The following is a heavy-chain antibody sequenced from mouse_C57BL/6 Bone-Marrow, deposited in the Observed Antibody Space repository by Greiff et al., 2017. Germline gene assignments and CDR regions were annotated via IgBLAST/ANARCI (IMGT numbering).Heavy chain of an antibody. CDR1: GFTFSDYY. J-gene: IGHJ1*03. V-gene: IGHV5-16*01. CDR3: ARGYYGSSPWYFDV. CDR2: INYDGSST. D-gene: IGHD1-1*01. Sequence: EVMLVESEGGLVQPGSSMKLSCTASGFTFSDYYMAWVRQVPEKGLEWVANINYDGSSTYYLDSLKSRFIISRDNAKNILYLQMSSLKSEDTATYYCARGYYGSSPWYFDVWGTGTTVTVSS.